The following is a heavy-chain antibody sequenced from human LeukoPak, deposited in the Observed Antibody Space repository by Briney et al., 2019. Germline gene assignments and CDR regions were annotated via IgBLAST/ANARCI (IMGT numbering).Heavy chain of an antibody. Sequence: GGSLRLSCAASGFSFDDYGMNWVRQVPGKGLEWVSGINWNSSSKGYADSVKGRFTISRDNAKNSVYLQMNSLRDEDTAVYYCARDRAYAFDNWGQGTMVTVSS. CDR1: GFSFDDYG. J-gene: IGHJ3*02. D-gene: IGHD3-10*01. CDR2: INWNSSSK. V-gene: IGHV3-20*04. CDR3: ARDRAYAFDN.